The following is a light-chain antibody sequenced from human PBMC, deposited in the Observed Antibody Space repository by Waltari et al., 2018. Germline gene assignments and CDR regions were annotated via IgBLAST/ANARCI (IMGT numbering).Light chain of an antibody. CDR1: QRLTRST. Sequence: DIVMTQSPAPLSLSPGESPTLSCRASQRLTRSTFAWFHQKPGQPPRLLIYGTSTRAAGIPDRFSGSGSGTDFSLTISGLQPEDFATYYCQQYDYWPWTFGQGTRVE. V-gene: IGKV3D-15*01. CDR3: QQYDYWPWT. J-gene: IGKJ1*01. CDR2: GTS.